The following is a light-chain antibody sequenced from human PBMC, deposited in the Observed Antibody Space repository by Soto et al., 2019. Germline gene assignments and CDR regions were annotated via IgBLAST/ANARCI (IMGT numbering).Light chain of an antibody. V-gene: IGLV2-14*01. CDR1: RSDVGGYNY. CDR3: SSYTSSSTLAV. J-gene: IGLJ7*01. CDR2: EVS. Sequence: QSALTQPASVSGSPGQSITISCTGTRSDVGGYNYVSWYQQHPGKAPKLMIYEVSNRPSGVSNRFSGSKSGNTASLTISGLQAEDEADYYCSSYTSSSTLAVFGGGTQLTVL.